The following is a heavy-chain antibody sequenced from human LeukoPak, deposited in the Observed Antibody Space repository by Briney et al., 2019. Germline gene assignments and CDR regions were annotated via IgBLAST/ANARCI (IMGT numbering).Heavy chain of an antibody. CDR3: ANLDYGDYGVDY. V-gene: IGHV3-30*02. CDR1: GFLFSSYG. D-gene: IGHD4-17*01. Sequence: PGGSLRLSCAASGFLFSSYGMHWVPQAPGKGLEWVTFIRSDGNNKYYADSVRGRFTISRDNSKNTLYLQLNRLRAEDTAVYYCANLDYGDYGVDYWGQGTLVTVSS. J-gene: IGHJ4*02. CDR2: IRSDGNNK.